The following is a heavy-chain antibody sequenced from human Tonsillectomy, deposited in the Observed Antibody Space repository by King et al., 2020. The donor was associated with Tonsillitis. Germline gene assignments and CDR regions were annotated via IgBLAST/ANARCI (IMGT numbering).Heavy chain of an antibody. V-gene: IGHV5-51*01. J-gene: IGHJ3*02. D-gene: IGHD6-6*01. CDR2: IYPGDSDT. CDR3: ARRFPVYGDAFDI. Sequence: VQLVESGAEVKKPGESLKISCKGSGYSFTSYWIGWVRQMPGKGLEWMGIIYPGDSDTTYSPSFQGQVTISADKSISTAYLQSSSLKASDTAMYYCARRFPVYGDAFDIWGQGTMVTVSS. CDR1: GYSFTSYW.